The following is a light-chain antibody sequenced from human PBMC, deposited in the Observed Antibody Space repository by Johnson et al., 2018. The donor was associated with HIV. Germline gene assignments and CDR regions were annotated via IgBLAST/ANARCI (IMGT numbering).Light chain of an antibody. Sequence: VLTQPPSVSAAPGQKVTISCSGSSSNIGNNYVSWYQQLPGTAPKLLIYENNKRPSGIPDRFSASKSGTSSTLRITGLQTGDEADYYCGTWDSSLSALYVFGTGTKVTVL. CDR1: SSNIGNNY. CDR2: ENN. CDR3: GTWDSSLSALYV. J-gene: IGLJ1*01. V-gene: IGLV1-51*02.